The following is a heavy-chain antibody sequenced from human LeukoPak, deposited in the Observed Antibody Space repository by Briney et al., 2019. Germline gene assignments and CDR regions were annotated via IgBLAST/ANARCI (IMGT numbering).Heavy chain of an antibody. D-gene: IGHD6-13*01. Sequence: SETLSLTCTVSGGSISSGSYYWSWIRQPAGKGLEWIGRIYTSGSTNYNPSLKSRVTISVDTSKNQFSLKLSSVTAADTAAYYCARGGDIAAAGIGFDYWGQGTLVTVSS. J-gene: IGHJ4*02. CDR3: ARGGDIAAAGIGFDY. CDR2: IYTSGST. V-gene: IGHV4-61*02. CDR1: GGSISSGSYY.